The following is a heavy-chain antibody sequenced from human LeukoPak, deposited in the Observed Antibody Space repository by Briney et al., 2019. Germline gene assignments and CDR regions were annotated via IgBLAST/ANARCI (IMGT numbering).Heavy chain of an antibody. D-gene: IGHD1-1*01. CDR2: TYYRSKWYN. V-gene: IGHV6-1*01. Sequence: SQTLSLTCAISGDSVSSDSAAWNWIRQSPSRGLEWLGRTYYRSKWYNDYSAFVKSRIIINPDTSKYQFSLQLNSVTPEDTAVYYCARAVAGTEGWFNSWGQGTLVTVSS. CDR1: GDSVSSDSAA. J-gene: IGHJ5*01. CDR3: ARAVAGTEGWFNS.